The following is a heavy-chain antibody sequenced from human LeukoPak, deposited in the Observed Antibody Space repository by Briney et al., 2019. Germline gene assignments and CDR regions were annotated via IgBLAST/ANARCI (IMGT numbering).Heavy chain of an antibody. J-gene: IGHJ4*02. CDR2: IYKGGNT. Sequence: GGSLRLSCAASGFTVSSTYVSWVRQAPGKGLEWVSVIYKGGNTYYIDSVKGRFTISRDTSKNTLYLQMNSLRAEDTAVYYCASRHCSGGGCYFAGADPFDYWGQGTLVTISS. V-gene: IGHV3-53*01. CDR1: GFTVSSTY. CDR3: ASRHCSGGGCYFAGADPFDY. D-gene: IGHD2-15*01.